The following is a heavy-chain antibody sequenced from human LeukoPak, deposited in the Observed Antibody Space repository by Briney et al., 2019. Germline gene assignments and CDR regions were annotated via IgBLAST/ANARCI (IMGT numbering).Heavy chain of an antibody. J-gene: IGHJ4*02. D-gene: IGHD1-26*01. CDR2: ISYDGSNK. CDR1: GFTFSSYG. V-gene: IGHV3-30*18. CDR3: AKFEGAYNY. Sequence: GGFLRLSCAASGFTFSSYGMHWVRQAPGKGLEWVAVISYDGSNKYYADSVKGRFTISRDNSKNTLYLQMNSLRAEDTAVYYCAKFEGAYNYWGQGTLVTVSS.